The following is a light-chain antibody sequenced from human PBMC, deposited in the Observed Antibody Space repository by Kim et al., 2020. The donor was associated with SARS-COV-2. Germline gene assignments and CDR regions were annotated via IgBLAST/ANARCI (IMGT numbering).Light chain of an antibody. CDR3: KQYETYWT. CDR1: QSVDGW. Sequence: DIQMTQSPSTLSAFVGDRVTMTCRASQSVDGWLAWYQQKPGEAPRLLIYQASKLAGGIPSRFSGSGSGTHVTLTVRNLQSDDSAIYYCKQYETYWTFGPGTKVDIK. V-gene: IGKV1-5*03. CDR2: QAS. J-gene: IGKJ1*01.